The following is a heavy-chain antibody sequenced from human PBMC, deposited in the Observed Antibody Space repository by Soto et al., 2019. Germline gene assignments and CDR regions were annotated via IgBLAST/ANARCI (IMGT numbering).Heavy chain of an antibody. CDR2: INSDGSST. J-gene: IGHJ6*02. Sequence: PGGSLRLSCAASGFTFSSYWMHWVRQAPGKGLVWVSRINSDGSSTSYADSVKGRFTISRDNAKNTLYLLMNSLRAEDTAVYYCARSLGTTQGITMIVVAPLDVWGQGTTVTVSS. D-gene: IGHD3-22*01. V-gene: IGHV3-74*01. CDR3: ARSLGTTQGITMIVVAPLDV. CDR1: GFTFSSYW.